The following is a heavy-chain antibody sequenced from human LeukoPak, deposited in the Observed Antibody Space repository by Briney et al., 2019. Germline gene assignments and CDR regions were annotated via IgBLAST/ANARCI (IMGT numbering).Heavy chain of an antibody. CDR1: GGSTSSSNFY. D-gene: IGHD1-26*01. CDR2: IYFSGST. Sequence: PSETLSLTCTVSGGSTSSSNFYWGWIRQPPGKGLEWIANIYFSGSTYYNPSLKSRVTIYIDTSKNQFSLKLRSVTAADTAVYYCARRPTTSIVGATTNYFDSWGQGTLVTVSS. CDR3: ARRPTTSIVGATTNYFDS. V-gene: IGHV4-39*01. J-gene: IGHJ4*02.